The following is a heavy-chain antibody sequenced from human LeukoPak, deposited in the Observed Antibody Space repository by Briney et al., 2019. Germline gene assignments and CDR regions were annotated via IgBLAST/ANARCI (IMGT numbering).Heavy chain of an antibody. CDR2: ISGSGGST. D-gene: IGHD3-22*01. CDR1: GFTFSSYA. CDR3: AKSTEITMIVVVIIDPYYFDY. Sequence: GGSLRLPCAASGFTFSSYAMSWVRQAPGKGLEWVSAISGSGGSTYYADSVKGRFTISRDNSKNTLYLQMNSLRAEDTAVYYCAKSTEITMIVVVIIDPYYFDYWGQGTLVTVSS. J-gene: IGHJ4*02. V-gene: IGHV3-23*01.